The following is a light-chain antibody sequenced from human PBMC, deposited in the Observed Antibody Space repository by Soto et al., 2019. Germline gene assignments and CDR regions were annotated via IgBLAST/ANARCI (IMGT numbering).Light chain of an antibody. V-gene: IGKV1-39*01. CDR2: LTS. CDR3: QQSYSTPYS. J-gene: IGKJ2*01. Sequence: DIQMTQSPSSLSASVGDRVTITCRASRSIGNYLNWYQLKPESAPKLLIYLTSSLQSGVPSRFSGSGSGTDFTLTISSLQPEDFATYYCQQSYSTPYSFGQGTKVDIK. CDR1: RSIGNY.